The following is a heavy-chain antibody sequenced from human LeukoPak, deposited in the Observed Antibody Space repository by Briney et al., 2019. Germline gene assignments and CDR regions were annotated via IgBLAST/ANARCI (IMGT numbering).Heavy chain of an antibody. D-gene: IGHD2-15*01. CDR3: ARVGYCSGGSCYARWFDP. CDR1: GGTFSSYT. CDR2: IIPILGIA. V-gene: IGHV1-69*02. J-gene: IGHJ5*02. Sequence: GSSVKVSCKASGGTFSSYTISWVRQAPGQGLEWMGRIIPILGIANYAQKFQGRVTITADKSTSTAYMELSSRRSEDTAVYYRARVGYCSGGSCYARWFDPWGQGTLVTVSS.